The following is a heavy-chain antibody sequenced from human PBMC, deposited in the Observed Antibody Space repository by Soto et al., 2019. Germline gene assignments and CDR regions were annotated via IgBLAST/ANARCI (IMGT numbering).Heavy chain of an antibody. V-gene: IGHV3-23*01. CDR2: ISGSGGST. CDR3: AKSGIAVAGESPSSLDV. D-gene: IGHD6-19*01. J-gene: IGHJ6*02. CDR1: GFTFSSYA. Sequence: GGSLRLSCAASGFTFSSYAMSWVRQAPGKGLEWVSAISGSGGSTYYADSVKGRFTISRDNSKNTLYLQMNSLRAEDTAVYYCAKSGIAVAGESPSSLDVWGQGTTVTVSS.